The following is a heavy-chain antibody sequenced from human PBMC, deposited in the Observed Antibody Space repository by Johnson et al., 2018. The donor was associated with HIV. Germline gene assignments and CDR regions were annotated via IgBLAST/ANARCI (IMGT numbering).Heavy chain of an antibody. CDR3: AREIGCELHDGAFDV. CDR2: INWNGGST. D-gene: IGHD4-23*01. Sequence: VHLVESGGGVVRPGGSLRLSCAASRFKFDDYGMSWVRQGPGKGLEWVSGINWNGGSTGYADSVKGRFIISRDNAKNSLYLQMNSLRAEDTALYYCAREIGCELHDGAFDVWGQGTMVTVSS. CDR1: RFKFDDYG. J-gene: IGHJ3*01. V-gene: IGHV3-20*04.